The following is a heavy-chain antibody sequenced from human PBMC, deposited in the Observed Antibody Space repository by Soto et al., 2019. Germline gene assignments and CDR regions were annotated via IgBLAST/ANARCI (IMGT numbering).Heavy chain of an antibody. J-gene: IGHJ4*02. CDR1: GFTFSSYW. CDR3: ARVPKRIAARPGFDY. CDR2: INSDGSST. Sequence: GGSLRLSCAASGFTFSSYWMHWVRQAPGKGLVWVSRINSDGSSTSYADSVKGRFTISRDNAKNTLYLQMNSLRAEDTAVYYCARVPKRIAARPGFDYWGQGTLVTVSS. D-gene: IGHD6-6*01. V-gene: IGHV3-74*01.